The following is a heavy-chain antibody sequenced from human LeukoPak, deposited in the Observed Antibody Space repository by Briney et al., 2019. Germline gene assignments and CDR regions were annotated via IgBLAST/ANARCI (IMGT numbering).Heavy chain of an antibody. CDR1: GGSISSGSYY. D-gene: IGHD3-22*01. CDR2: IYTSGST. J-gene: IGHJ4*02. CDR3: ARVSDSSGYLDY. Sequence: SETLSLTCTVSGGSISSGSYYWSWIRQPAGKGLEWIGRIYTSGSTNYNPSLKSRVTISVDTSKNQFSLKLSSVTAADTAVYYCARVSDSSGYLDYWGQGTLVTVSS. V-gene: IGHV4-61*02.